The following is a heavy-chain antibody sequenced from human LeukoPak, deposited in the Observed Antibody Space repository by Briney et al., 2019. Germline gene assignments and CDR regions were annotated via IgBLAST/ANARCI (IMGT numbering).Heavy chain of an antibody. CDR2: IYFNGYT. J-gene: IGHJ4*02. CDR3: ARVANGDYLDF. D-gene: IGHD4-17*01. CDR1: GGSISSGDYY. V-gene: IGHV4-30-4*01. Sequence: SETLSLTCTVSGGSISSGDYYWSWIRQPPGKGLEWIGYIYFNGYTYYNPSLKSRVSISIDTSKNHFSLNLSSVTAADTAVYYCARVANGDYLDFWGQGTLVTASS.